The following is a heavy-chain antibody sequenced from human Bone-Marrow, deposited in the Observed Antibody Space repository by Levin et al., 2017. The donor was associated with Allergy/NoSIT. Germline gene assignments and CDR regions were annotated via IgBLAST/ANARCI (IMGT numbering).Heavy chain of an antibody. D-gene: IGHD3-9*01. Sequence: GGSLRLSCAASGFTFSDYYMSWIRQAPGKGLECVSYISSSSSYTKYADSVKGRFTISRDNAKNSLYLQMNSLRAEDTAVYYCARDPEEHTLLRYFDYWGQGTLVTGSS. J-gene: IGHJ4*02. V-gene: IGHV3-11*05. CDR3: ARDPEEHTLLRYFDY. CDR1: GFTFSDYY. CDR2: ISSSSSYT.